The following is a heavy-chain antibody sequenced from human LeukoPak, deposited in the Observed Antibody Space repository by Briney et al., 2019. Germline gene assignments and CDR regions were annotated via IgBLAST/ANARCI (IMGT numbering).Heavy chain of an antibody. J-gene: IGHJ6*02. V-gene: IGHV4-31*03. Sequence: PSETLSLTCTVSGGSISSSSYYWGWIRQHPGKGLEWIGYIYYSGSTYYNPSLKSRVTISVDTSKNQFSLKLSSVTAADTAVYYCARDRVDYGSGEAPYYGMDVWGQGTTVTVSS. D-gene: IGHD3-10*01. CDR3: ARDRVDYGSGEAPYYGMDV. CDR1: GGSISSSSYY. CDR2: IYYSGST.